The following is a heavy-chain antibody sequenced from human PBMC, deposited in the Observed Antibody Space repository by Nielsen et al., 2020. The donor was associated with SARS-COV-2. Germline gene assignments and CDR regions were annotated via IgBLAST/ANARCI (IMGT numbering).Heavy chain of an antibody. CDR3: AREGAREGADDY. D-gene: IGHD1-26*01. Sequence: ASVKVSCKASGYTFTSYFMHWVRQAPGQGLEWMGLITPSGGSTSYAQKFQGRVTMTRDTSTSTVYMELSSLRSEDTAVYYCAREGAREGADDYWGQGTLVTVSS. CDR1: GYTFTSYF. CDR2: ITPSGGST. J-gene: IGHJ4*02. V-gene: IGHV1-46*01.